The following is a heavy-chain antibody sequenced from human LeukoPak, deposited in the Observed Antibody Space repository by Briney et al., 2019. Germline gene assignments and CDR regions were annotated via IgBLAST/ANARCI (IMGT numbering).Heavy chain of an antibody. CDR2: IIPILGIA. Sequence: SVKVSCKASVGTFSSYAISWVRQAPGQGLEWMGRIIPILGIANYAQKFQGRVTVTADKSTSTAYMELSSLRSEDTAVYYCAGTYYDILTGYYYYGMDVWGQGTTVTVSS. CDR1: VGTFSSYA. V-gene: IGHV1-69*04. D-gene: IGHD3-9*01. CDR3: AGTYYDILTGYYYYGMDV. J-gene: IGHJ6*02.